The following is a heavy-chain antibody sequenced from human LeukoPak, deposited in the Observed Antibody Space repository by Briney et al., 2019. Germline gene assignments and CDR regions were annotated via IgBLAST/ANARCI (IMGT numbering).Heavy chain of an antibody. Sequence: ASVKVSCKVSGYTLTDLSMHWVRQAPGKELEWMGGFDPEDGETIYAQKFQGRVTMTEDTSTDTAYMELSSLRSEDTAVYYCATRDILTGYYYFDYWGQGTLVTVSS. CDR1: GYTLTDLS. CDR2: FDPEDGET. D-gene: IGHD3-9*01. CDR3: ATRDILTGYYYFDY. J-gene: IGHJ4*02. V-gene: IGHV1-24*01.